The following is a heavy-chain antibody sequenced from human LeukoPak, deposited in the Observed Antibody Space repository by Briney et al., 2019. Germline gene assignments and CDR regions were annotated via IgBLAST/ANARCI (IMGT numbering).Heavy chain of an antibody. CDR3: ARTGGDSSGYYPRIFDY. CDR1: GYSISSGYY. Sequence: SQTLSLTCTVSGYSISSGYYWGWIRQPPGKGLEWIGSIYHSGSTYYNPSLKSRVTISVDTSKNQFSLKLSSVTAADTAVYYCARTGGDSSGYYPRIFDYWGQGTLVSVSS. J-gene: IGHJ4*02. D-gene: IGHD3-22*01. CDR2: IYHSGST. V-gene: IGHV4-38-2*02.